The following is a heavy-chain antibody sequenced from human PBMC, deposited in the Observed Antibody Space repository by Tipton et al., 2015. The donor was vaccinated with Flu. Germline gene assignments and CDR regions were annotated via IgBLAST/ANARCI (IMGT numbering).Heavy chain of an antibody. D-gene: IGHD4-17*01. J-gene: IGHJ5*02. CDR1: GGSISSSSYY. CDR3: ARDYGDLNWFDP. V-gene: IGHV4-61*09. CDR2: IYTSGST. Sequence: TLSLTCTVSGGSISSSSYYWTWIRQPAGKGLEWIGQIYTSGSTKYNPSLKRRVTMSLDTSKNHFSLKLSSVTAADTAMYYCARDYGDLNWFDPWGQGTLVTVSS.